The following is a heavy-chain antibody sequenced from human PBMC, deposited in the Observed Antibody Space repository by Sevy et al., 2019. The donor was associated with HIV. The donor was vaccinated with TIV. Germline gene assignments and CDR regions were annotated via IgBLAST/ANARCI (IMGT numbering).Heavy chain of an antibody. J-gene: IGHJ6*02. Sequence: GGSLRLSCAASGFTFSSYSMNWVRQAPGKGLEWVSYISSSSSTIYYAVSVKGGFNISRDNAKNSLYLQMNSLRDEDTAVYYCARDDGDCSSTSCYVYYYGMDVWGQGTTVTVSS. CDR3: ARDDGDCSSTSCYVYYYGMDV. CDR2: ISSSSSTI. D-gene: IGHD2-2*03. CDR1: GFTFSSYS. V-gene: IGHV3-48*02.